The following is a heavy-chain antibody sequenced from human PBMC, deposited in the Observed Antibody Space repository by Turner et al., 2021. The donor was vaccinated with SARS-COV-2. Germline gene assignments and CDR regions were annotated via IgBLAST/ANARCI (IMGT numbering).Heavy chain of an antibody. J-gene: IGHJ4*02. CDR1: GFTFSNHG. D-gene: IGHD6-19*01. V-gene: IGHV3-33*01. Sequence: QVQLVESGGGVVQPGRSLRLSCEASGFTFSNHGMHWAGPGQGKVLEWVIIIWNDGSNKSYTDSGRGRFTISRDNSKNTLYLQMNSLRAEDTAVYYCARGCGGSSGCFLIDYWGQGTLVTVSS. CDR3: ARGCGGSSGCFLIDY. CDR2: IWNDGSNK.